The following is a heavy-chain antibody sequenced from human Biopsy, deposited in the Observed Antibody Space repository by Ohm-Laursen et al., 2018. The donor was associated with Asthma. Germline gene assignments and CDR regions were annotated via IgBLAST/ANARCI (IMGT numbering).Heavy chain of an antibody. CDR1: GFKFDEYT. CDR2: ISWNSATI. CDR3: AKVRSDWVITESFDY. Sequence: SLRLSCAASGFKFDEYTMHWVRQAPGKGLAWVSGISWNSATIGYAGSVEGRFTISRDNAKNSVFLHMDSLRPEDTAFYYCAKVRSDWVITESFDYWGQGVLVTVSS. J-gene: IGHJ4*02. D-gene: IGHD3-22*01. V-gene: IGHV3-9*01.